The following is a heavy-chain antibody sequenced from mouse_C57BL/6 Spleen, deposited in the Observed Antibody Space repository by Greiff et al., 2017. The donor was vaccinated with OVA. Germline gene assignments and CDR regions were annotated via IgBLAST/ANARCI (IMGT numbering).Heavy chain of an antibody. CDR3: TREDYYGNYFDV. Sequence: EVQGVESGEGLVKPGGSLKLSCAASGFTFSSYAMSWVRQTPEKRLEWVAYISSGGDYIYYADTVKGRFTISRDNARNTLYLQMSSLKSEDTAMYYCTREDYYGNYFDVWGTGTTVTVSS. CDR2: ISSGGDYI. CDR1: GFTFSSYA. J-gene: IGHJ1*03. D-gene: IGHD2-1*01. V-gene: IGHV5-9-1*02.